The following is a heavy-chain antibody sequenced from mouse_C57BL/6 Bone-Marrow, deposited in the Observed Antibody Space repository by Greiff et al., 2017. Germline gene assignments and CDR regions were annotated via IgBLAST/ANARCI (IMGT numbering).Heavy chain of an antibody. D-gene: IGHD4-1*01. CDR2: IYPRSGNT. CDR1: GYTFTSYG. Sequence: QVQLQQSGAELARPGASVKLSCKASGYTFTSYGISWVKQRTGQGLEWIGEIYPRSGNTYYNEKFKGKATLTADKPSSTAYMELRSLTSEDSAVYFCARGDWDSGFAYWGQGTLVTVSA. V-gene: IGHV1-81*01. CDR3: ARGDWDSGFAY. J-gene: IGHJ3*01.